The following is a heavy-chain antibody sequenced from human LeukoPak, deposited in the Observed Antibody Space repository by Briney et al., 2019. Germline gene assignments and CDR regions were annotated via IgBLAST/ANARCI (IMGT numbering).Heavy chain of an antibody. CDR2: INPSGGSR. CDR3: AREGVAATGLDY. V-gene: IGHV1-46*01. CDR1: GHTFSIYN. Sequence: ASVKVSCKASGHTFSIYNMHWVRQAPGQGLEWMGIINPSGGSRSNTQKFQGRVTMTRDTSTSTVYMELSSLRSEDTAVYYCAREGVAATGLDYWGQGTPVTVSS. D-gene: IGHD6-13*01. J-gene: IGHJ4*02.